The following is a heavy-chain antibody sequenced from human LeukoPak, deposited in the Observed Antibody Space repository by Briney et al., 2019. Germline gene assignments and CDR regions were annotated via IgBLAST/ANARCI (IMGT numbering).Heavy chain of an antibody. D-gene: IGHD6-19*01. CDR3: ARGSGWYRPIDY. Sequence: HPGGSLRLSCAASGFTVSSNYMTWVRQAPGKGLEWVSVIYSGGSTYYADSVKGRFTISRDNSKNTVYLQMNSLRAEDTAVYYCARGSGWYRPIDYWGQGTLVTASS. CDR2: IYSGGST. CDR1: GFTVSSNY. V-gene: IGHV3-66*02. J-gene: IGHJ4*02.